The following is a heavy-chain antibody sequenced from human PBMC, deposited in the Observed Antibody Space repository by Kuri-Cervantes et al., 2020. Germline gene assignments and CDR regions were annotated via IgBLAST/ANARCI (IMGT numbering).Heavy chain of an antibody. D-gene: IGHD2-21*02. J-gene: IGHJ4*02. CDR1: GYTFTSYC. V-gene: IGHV1-46*01. Sequence: ASVKVSCKASGYTFTSYCMHWVRQAPGQGLEWMGIINPSGGSTSYAQKFQGRVTMTRDTSTSTAYMELSSLRSEDTAVYYCAREKDIVVVTATGGLDYWGQGTLVTVSS. CDR2: INPSGGST. CDR3: AREKDIVVVTATGGLDY.